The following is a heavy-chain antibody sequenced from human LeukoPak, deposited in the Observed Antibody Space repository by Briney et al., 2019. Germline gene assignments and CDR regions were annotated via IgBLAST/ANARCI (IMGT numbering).Heavy chain of an antibody. CDR3: AAGAGITRY. Sequence: GGSLRPSCAASGLTFYDYAMHWVRQAPGKGLEWVSGITWNSGSIAYADSVKGRFTISRDNAKNSLYLQVNSLRSEDTALYYCAAGAGITRYWGQGTLVTVSS. J-gene: IGHJ4*02. V-gene: IGHV3-9*01. CDR2: ITWNSGSI. CDR1: GLTFYDYA. D-gene: IGHD3-10*01.